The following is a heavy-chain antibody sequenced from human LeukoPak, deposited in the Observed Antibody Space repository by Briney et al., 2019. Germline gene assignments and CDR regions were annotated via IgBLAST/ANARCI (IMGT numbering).Heavy chain of an antibody. J-gene: IGHJ4*02. Sequence: PGGSLRLSCAASGFTFSRYGMHWVRQAPGKGLEWVAVISYDGHDKYYADSVKGRFTISRDNSKNTLYLQMNSLRVEDTAVYYCAKDRDIAAAAYYFDYWGQGTLVTVSS. CDR1: GFTFSRYG. CDR2: ISYDGHDK. V-gene: IGHV3-30*18. D-gene: IGHD6-13*01. CDR3: AKDRDIAAAAYYFDY.